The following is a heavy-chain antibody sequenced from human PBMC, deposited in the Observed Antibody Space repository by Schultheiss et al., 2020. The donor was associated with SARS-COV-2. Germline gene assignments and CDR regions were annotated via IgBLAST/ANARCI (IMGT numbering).Heavy chain of an antibody. CDR2: ISGSGGST. Sequence: GGSLRLSCAASGFTFSSYAMSWVRQAPGKGLEWVSAISGSGGSTYYADSVKGRFTISRDNAKNSLYLQMNSLRAEDTAVYYCARDSSSYYYYSMDVWGQGTTVTVSS. D-gene: IGHD6-6*01. J-gene: IGHJ6*02. CDR1: GFTFSSYA. V-gene: IGHV3-23*01. CDR3: ARDSSSYYYYSMDV.